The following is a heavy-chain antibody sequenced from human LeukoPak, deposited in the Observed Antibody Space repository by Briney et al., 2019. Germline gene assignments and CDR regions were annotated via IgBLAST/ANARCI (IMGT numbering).Heavy chain of an antibody. J-gene: IGHJ3*02. D-gene: IGHD6-19*01. CDR1: GGSISSGSYY. Sequence: SQTLSLTCTVSGGSISSGSYYWSWIRQPAGKGLEWIGRIYTSGSTNYNPSLKSRVTISVDTSKNQFSLKLSSVTAADTAVYYCARVLGRPVADDAFDIWGQGTMVTVSS. CDR3: ARVLGRPVADDAFDI. V-gene: IGHV4-61*02. CDR2: IYTSGST.